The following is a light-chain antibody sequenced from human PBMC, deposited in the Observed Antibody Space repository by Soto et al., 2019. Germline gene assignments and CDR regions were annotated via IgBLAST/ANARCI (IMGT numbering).Light chain of an antibody. CDR2: EVN. CDR1: SSDVGGCRF. Sequence: QSALTQPPSASGSPGQSVTISCTGTSSDVGGCRFVSWYQQLPGKAPKLIIYEVNKRPSGVPDRFSGSKSGNTASLTIAGHQADDEDDYYSRSGAGSNNHYVFGTGTKVTVL. CDR3: RSGAGSNNHYV. J-gene: IGLJ1*01. V-gene: IGLV2-8*01.